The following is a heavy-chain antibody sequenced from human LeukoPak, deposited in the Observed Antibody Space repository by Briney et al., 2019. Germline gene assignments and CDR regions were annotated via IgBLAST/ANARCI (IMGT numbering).Heavy chain of an antibody. J-gene: IGHJ4*02. D-gene: IGHD3-10*01. V-gene: IGHV3-66*01. CDR3: VFYGSGSYLVLDQ. CDR2: IYSGGST. Sequence: GGSLRLSCAASGFTVSSNYMSWVRQAPGKGLEWVSVIYSGGSTYYADSVKGRFTISRDNSKNTLYLQMNSLRAEDTAVYYCVFYGSGSYLVLDQWGQGTLVTVSS. CDR1: GFTVSSNY.